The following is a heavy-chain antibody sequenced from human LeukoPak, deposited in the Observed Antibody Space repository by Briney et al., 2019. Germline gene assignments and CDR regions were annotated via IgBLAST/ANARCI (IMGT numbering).Heavy chain of an antibody. Sequence: SETLSLTCIVSGGSISSSRDYWAWIRQPPGKGLEWIANIYYSGSTYYSPSLKSRVIISVDTSKNQFSLKLSSVTAADTAVYDCARRISDILTGYYKGELDYWGEAALATDS. D-gene: IGHD3-9*01. J-gene: IGHJ4*02. CDR2: IYYSGST. CDR1: GGSISSSRDY. CDR3: ARRISDILTGYYKGELDY. V-gene: IGHV4-39*01.